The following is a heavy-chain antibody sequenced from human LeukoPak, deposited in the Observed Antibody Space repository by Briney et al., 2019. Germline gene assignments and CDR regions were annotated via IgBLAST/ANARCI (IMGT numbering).Heavy chain of an antibody. J-gene: IGHJ4*02. V-gene: IGHV3-30*04. CDR1: GFTFSSYA. CDR3: ARNPYGDYSFDY. Sequence: GGSLRLSCAASGFTFSSYAMHWVRQAPGKGLEWVAVISYDGSNKYYADSVKGRFTISRDNSKNTLYLQMNSLRAEDTAVYYCARNPYGDYSFDYWGQGTLVTVSS. D-gene: IGHD4-17*01. CDR2: ISYDGSNK.